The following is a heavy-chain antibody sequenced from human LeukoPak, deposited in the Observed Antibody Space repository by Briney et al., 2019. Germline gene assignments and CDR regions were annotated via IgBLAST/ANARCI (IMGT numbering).Heavy chain of an antibody. Sequence: GGSLRLSCGASGFTFNAYTMHWVRQVPGKGLEWVSSMSSNRDYVFYADSVKGRFTIFRDNANQSLDLEMSSLRGEDTAIYYCARGLVGAAFDYWGRGTLVTVSS. CDR1: GFTFNAYT. CDR3: ARGLVGAAFDY. CDR2: MSSNRDYV. D-gene: IGHD1-26*01. V-gene: IGHV3-21*01. J-gene: IGHJ4*02.